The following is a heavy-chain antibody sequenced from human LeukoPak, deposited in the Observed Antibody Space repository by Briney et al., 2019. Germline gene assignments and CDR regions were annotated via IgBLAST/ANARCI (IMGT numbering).Heavy chain of an antibody. Sequence: ASVKVSCKASGYTFTSYYMHWVRQAPGQGLEWMGIINPSGGSTSYAQKFQGRVTMTRDTSTSTVYMELSSLRSEDTAVYYCAKDPQNSGGWSNYYYYYYGMDVWGQGTTVTVSS. J-gene: IGHJ6*02. V-gene: IGHV1-46*01. CDR2: INPSGGST. CDR3: AKDPQNSGGWSNYYYYYYGMDV. CDR1: GYTFTSYY. D-gene: IGHD6-19*01.